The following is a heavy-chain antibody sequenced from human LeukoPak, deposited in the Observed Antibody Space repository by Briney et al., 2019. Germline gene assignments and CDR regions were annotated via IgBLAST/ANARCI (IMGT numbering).Heavy chain of an antibody. Sequence: GASVKVSCKASGGTFSSYAISWVRQAPGQGLEWMGRIIPILGIANYAQKFQGRVTITADKSTSTAYMELSSLRSEDTAVYYCARARVAVAGTRSYWYFDLWGRGTLVTVSS. J-gene: IGHJ2*01. V-gene: IGHV1-69*04. CDR2: IIPILGIA. CDR3: ARARVAVAGTRSYWYFDL. D-gene: IGHD6-19*01. CDR1: GGTFSSYA.